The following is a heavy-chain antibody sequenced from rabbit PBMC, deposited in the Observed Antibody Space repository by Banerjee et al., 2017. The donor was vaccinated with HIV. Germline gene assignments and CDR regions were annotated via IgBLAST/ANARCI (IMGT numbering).Heavy chain of an antibody. V-gene: IGHV1S40*01. J-gene: IGHJ3*01. CDR3: AREDGVGSGYPTRLDL. CDR1: GFSFSSSYW. CDR2: IYAGSSGRT. D-gene: IGHD1-1*01. Sequence: QSLEESGGDLVKPGASLTLTCTASGFSFSSSYWICWVRQAPGKGLEWIACIYAGSSGRTDYASWVKGRFTISKTSSTTVTLQMTSLTAADTATYFCAREDGVGSGYPTRLDLWGQGTLVTVS.